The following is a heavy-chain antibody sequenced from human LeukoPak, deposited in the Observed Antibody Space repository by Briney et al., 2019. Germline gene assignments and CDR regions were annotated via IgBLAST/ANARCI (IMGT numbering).Heavy chain of an antibody. Sequence: GASVQVSCKASGYTFSSYDISWVRQAPGQGLEWMGWISAYNGNTNYAQKLQGRVTMTTGTSTSTAYLELRSLRPDDTAVYYCARVSEEMATITFDYWGQGTLVTVSS. CDR3: ARVSEEMATITFDY. CDR2: ISAYNGNT. D-gene: IGHD5-24*01. CDR1: GYTFSSYD. J-gene: IGHJ4*02. V-gene: IGHV1-18*01.